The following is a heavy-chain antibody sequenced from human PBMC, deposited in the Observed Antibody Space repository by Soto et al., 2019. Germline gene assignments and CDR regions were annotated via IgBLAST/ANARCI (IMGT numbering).Heavy chain of an antibody. CDR1: GLTVSSSY. Sequence: PGGSLTLSCAASGLTVSSSYMSWVRQAPGKGLQWVSVIYSAGSTYYANSVKGRFTISRAISTNLVYLQISSLPHEATAGYYFARASEPEYSGAVLFDIWGQGALVTVSS. CDR3: ARASEPEYSGAVLFDI. V-gene: IGHV3-53*01. CDR2: IYSAGST. D-gene: IGHD5-18*01. J-gene: IGHJ4*02.